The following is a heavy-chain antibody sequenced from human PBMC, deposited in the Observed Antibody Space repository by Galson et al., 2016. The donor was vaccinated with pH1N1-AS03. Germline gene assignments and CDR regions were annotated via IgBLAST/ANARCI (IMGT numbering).Heavy chain of an antibody. Sequence: SVKVSCKVSGYSLSDLSIHWARQAPGRGLEWMGGFDLEEDEILYAQKFQGRVTMTEDTSTNTAYMEVSRLRSEDTAIYYCAKYSDSDAAFDICGQGTMVTVSS. V-gene: IGHV1-24*01. D-gene: IGHD4-11*01. J-gene: IGHJ3*02. CDR2: FDLEEDEI. CDR1: GYSLSDLS. CDR3: AKYSDSDAAFDI.